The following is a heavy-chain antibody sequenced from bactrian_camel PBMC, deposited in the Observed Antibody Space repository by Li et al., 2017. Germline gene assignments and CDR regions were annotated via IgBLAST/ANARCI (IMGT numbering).Heavy chain of an antibody. CDR1: GYTVSSYY. CDR2: IASGGSNT. D-gene: IGHD1*01. J-gene: IGHJ4*01. V-gene: IGHV3-2*01. CDR3: ATGADEAVRLLMPGAPYVY. Sequence: HVQLVESGGGSVQAGDSLRLACIVSGYTVSSYYMSWVRQAPGKGLEWVSSIASGGSNTYYADSVKGRFTISRDNAKNTVYLQMNSLKSEDTALYYCATGADEAVRLLMPGAPYVYWGQGTQVTVS.